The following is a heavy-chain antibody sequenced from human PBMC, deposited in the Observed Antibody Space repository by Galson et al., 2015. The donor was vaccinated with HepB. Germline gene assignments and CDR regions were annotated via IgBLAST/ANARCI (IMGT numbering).Heavy chain of an antibody. CDR3: AKDFSGASLRDFDS. J-gene: IGHJ4*02. Sequence: SLRLSCAASGFTFNHYAMTWVRQAPGKGLEWVSSIGGNGGTIYYANSVKGRFTISRDNTKNTLYLQMNSLRAEDTAIYYCAKDFSGASLRDFDSWGQGILVTVSS. V-gene: IGHV3-23*01. CDR1: GFTFNHYA. D-gene: IGHD3-10*01. CDR2: IGGNGGTI.